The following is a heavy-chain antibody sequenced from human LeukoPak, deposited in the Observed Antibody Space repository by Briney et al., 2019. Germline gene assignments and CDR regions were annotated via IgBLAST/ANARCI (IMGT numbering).Heavy chain of an antibody. J-gene: IGHJ4*02. D-gene: IGHD6-13*01. CDR1: GGSFSTNY. V-gene: IGHV4-4*08. CDR3: ARHTSRWPNRVLDS. Sequence: SQTLSLICTVSGGSFSTNYWSWLRQPPGKGLEWIGYIHTSGYTNYNPSLKSRVTTSIDTSRNQFSLELPSVTAADTALYYCARHTSRWPNRVLDSWGQGSLVTVSS. CDR2: IHTSGYT.